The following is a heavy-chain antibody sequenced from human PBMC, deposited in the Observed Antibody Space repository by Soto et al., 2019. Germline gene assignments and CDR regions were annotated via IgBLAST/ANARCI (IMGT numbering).Heavy chain of an antibody. Sequence: ASVKVSCKSSGYTFTNYFIQWLRQAPGQGLEWMGWINPNDGGTNYAQKLQGRVAVTSDTSISTAYMELSSLTSDDTAVYYCASDPRGDGGITLDYWGQGTLVTVSS. CDR3: ASDPRGDGGITLDY. V-gene: IGHV1-2*02. D-gene: IGHD1-26*01. J-gene: IGHJ4*02. CDR1: GYTFTNYF. CDR2: INPNDGGT.